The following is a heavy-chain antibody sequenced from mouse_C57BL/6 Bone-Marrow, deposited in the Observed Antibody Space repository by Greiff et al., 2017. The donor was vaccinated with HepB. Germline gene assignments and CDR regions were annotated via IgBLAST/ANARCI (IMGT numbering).Heavy chain of an antibody. CDR3: ARRGYWEDY. CDR2: INPNNGVT. V-gene: IGHV1-18*01. Sequence: EVQLQQSGPELVKPGASVKIPCKASGYTFTDYNMDWVKQSHGKSLEWIGDINPNNGVTIYNQKFKGKATLTVDKSSSTAYMELRSLTSEDTAVYYCARRGYWEDYWGQGTSVTVSS. D-gene: IGHD3-1*01. CDR1: GYTFTDYN. J-gene: IGHJ4*01.